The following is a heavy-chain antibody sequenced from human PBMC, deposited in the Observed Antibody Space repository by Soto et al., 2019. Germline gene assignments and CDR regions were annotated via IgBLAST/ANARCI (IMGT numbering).Heavy chain of an antibody. CDR2: IKQDGSEK. J-gene: IGHJ3*02. CDR3: ARAHVTIFGVLDAFDI. Sequence: GGSLRLSCAASGFTFSSYWMSWVRQAPGKGQEWVANIKQDGSEKYYVDSVKGRFTISRDNAKNSLYLQMNSLRAEDTAVYYCARAHVTIFGVLDAFDIWGQGTMVTVSS. CDR1: GFTFSSYW. V-gene: IGHV3-7*01. D-gene: IGHD3-3*01.